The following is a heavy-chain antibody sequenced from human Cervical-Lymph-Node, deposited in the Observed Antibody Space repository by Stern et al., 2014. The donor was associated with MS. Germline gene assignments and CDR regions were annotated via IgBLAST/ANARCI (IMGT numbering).Heavy chain of an antibody. CDR3: ASSVGELTPEAV. V-gene: IGHV1-69*01. Sequence: VQLVESGADVKKPGSSVRVSCKASGGTFSSYAISCVRQAPGQGLEWMGGIIPMFGTANYAQKFQGRVTITADDSTTTAYMEVSSLRSEDTAVYYCASSVGELTPEAVWGQGTTVTVFS. CDR2: IIPMFGTA. J-gene: IGHJ6*02. D-gene: IGHD3-10*01. CDR1: GGTFSSYA.